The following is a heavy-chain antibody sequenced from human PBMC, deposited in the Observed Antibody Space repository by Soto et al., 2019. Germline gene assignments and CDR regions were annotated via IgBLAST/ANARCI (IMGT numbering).Heavy chain of an antibody. J-gene: IGHJ4*02. CDR2: VYYTGST. V-gene: IGHV4-39*01. CDR1: GGSTSSSTYY. Sequence: PSETLSLTCSVSGGSTSSSTYYWGWIRQPPGKGLEWIGSVYYTGSTFYNPSLKSRVTISVDTSKNQFSLRLSSVTAADTAVYYCARQRRYYYDSSGYPDYWGQGTPVTVSS. CDR3: ARQRRYYYDSSGYPDY. D-gene: IGHD3-22*01.